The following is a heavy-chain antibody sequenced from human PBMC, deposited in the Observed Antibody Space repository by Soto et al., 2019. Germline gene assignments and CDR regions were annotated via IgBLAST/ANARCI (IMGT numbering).Heavy chain of an antibody. V-gene: IGHV3-7*01. CDR1: GFTFSSYW. CDR2: IKQDGSEK. CDR3: ARGGLDSELGEGSYYYYMDV. J-gene: IGHJ6*03. D-gene: IGHD7-27*01. Sequence: GGSLRLSCAASGFTFSSYWMSWVRQAPGKGLEWVANIKQDGSEKYYVDSVKGRFTISRDNAKNSLYLQMNSLRAEDTAVYYCARGGLDSELGEGSYYYYMDVWGKGTTVTVSS.